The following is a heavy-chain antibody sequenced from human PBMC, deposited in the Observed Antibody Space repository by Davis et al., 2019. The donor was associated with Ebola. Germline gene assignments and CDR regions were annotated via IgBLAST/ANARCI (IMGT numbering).Heavy chain of an antibody. D-gene: IGHD6-13*01. Sequence: PGGSLRLSCAASGFTFSTYGMHWVRQAPGKGLEWVAFIRYDGSDKFYADSVKGRFTISRDNSRNTVYLQMNSLKSEDTAVYYCTRTPTAGLWGQGTLVTVAS. CDR3: TRTPTAGL. CDR2: IRYDGSDK. V-gene: IGHV3-30*02. CDR1: GFTFSTYG. J-gene: IGHJ4*02.